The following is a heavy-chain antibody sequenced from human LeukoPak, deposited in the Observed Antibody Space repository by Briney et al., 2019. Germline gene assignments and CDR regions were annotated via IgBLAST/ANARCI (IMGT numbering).Heavy chain of an antibody. CDR3: ARQLRFYY. V-gene: IGHV3-7*01. J-gene: IGHJ4*02. CDR1: GFTFSYYW. CDR2: IKPDGSQK. D-gene: IGHD3-10*01. Sequence: GGSLRLSCAASGFTFSYYWMSWVRQAPGKGLEWVANIKPDGSQKYYVDSVKGRFTISRDNAKNSLYLQMNSLRAEDTAVYYCARQLRFYYWGQGILVTVSS.